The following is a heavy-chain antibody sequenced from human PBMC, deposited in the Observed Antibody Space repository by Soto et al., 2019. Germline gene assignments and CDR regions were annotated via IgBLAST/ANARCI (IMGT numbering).Heavy chain of an antibody. CDR1: GFSFIDYA. CDR2: IGGRGGNA. J-gene: IGHJ5*02. D-gene: IGHD2-21*02. Sequence: GWSLRLSCAASGFSFIDYAINWVRQVPGRGLEYVAGIGGRGGNAFYADSMKGRFSISRDNSKNTVYLHMHNLRVDDSAMYYCAKARHSGDFAGSYDSWGQGTLVTVSS. V-gene: IGHV3-23*01. CDR3: AKARHSGDFAGSYDS.